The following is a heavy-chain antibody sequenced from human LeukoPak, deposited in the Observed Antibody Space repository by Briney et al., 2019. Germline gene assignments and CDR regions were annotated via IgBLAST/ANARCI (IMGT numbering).Heavy chain of an antibody. Sequence: GGSLRLSCAASGFIFSTYAMTWVRQAPGKGLEWVSVIRSSGDSAYYADFVKGRFTISRDNSKNTLYLQMNSLRAEDTAVYYCAKGYYASGSSLSAFDSWGQGTLVTVSS. CDR1: GFIFSTYA. V-gene: IGHV3-23*01. CDR3: AKGYYASGSSLSAFDS. CDR2: IRSSGDSA. D-gene: IGHD3-10*01. J-gene: IGHJ4*02.